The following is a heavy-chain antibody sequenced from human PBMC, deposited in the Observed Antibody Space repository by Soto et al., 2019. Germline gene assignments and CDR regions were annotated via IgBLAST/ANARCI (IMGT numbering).Heavy chain of an antibody. CDR3: ARELWFGELLPYYYGMDV. J-gene: IGHJ6*02. Sequence: WASVKVSCKASGYTFTSYAMHWVRQAPGQRLEWMGWINAGNGNTKYSQKFQGRVTITRDTSASTAYMELSSLRSEDTAVYYCARELWFGELLPYYYGMDVWGQGTTVTVSS. CDR1: GYTFTSYA. CDR2: INAGNGNT. V-gene: IGHV1-3*01. D-gene: IGHD3-10*01.